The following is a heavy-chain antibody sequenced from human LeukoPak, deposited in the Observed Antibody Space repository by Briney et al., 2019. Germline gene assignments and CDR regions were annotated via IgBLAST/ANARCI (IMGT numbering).Heavy chain of an antibody. CDR2: IWYDGTNK. CDR3: ARAAYDNSGYLTL. Sequence: GGSLRLSCVASGFTFSSYGMHWVRQAPGKGLEWVAVIWYDGTNKYYADSVEGRFTISRDSSKNTLYLQMNSLRAEDTAIYYCARAAYDNSGYLTLWGQGTLVTVSS. CDR1: GFTFSSYG. V-gene: IGHV3-33*01. D-gene: IGHD3-22*01. J-gene: IGHJ4*02.